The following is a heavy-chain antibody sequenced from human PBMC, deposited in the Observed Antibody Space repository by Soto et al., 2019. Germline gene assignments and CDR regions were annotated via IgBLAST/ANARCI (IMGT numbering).Heavy chain of an antibody. Sequence: QVQLQQSGPGLVKPSETLSLTCTVSSGPSSSHNWGWIRQPPGRGLEWIGYVYDTGDTSYNPSLRSRVTISADTTTNPISLTLTSVTAADPAVYYCVRQGIGYLHGLVDVWGQGTTVSVSS. CDR1: SGPSSSHN. D-gene: IGHD1-1*01. CDR2: VYDTGDT. V-gene: IGHV4-59*08. J-gene: IGHJ6*02. CDR3: VRQGIGYLHGLVDV.